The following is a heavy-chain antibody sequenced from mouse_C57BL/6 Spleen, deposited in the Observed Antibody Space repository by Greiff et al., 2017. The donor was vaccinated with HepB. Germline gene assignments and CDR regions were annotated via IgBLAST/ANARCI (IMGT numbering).Heavy chain of an antibody. CDR2: FYPGDGDT. CDR3: AREEPYGEFAY. D-gene: IGHD1-1*01. J-gene: IGHJ3*01. V-gene: IGHV1-82*01. CDR1: GYAFSSSW. Sequence: VQRVESGPELVKPGASVKISCKASGYAFSSSWMNWVKQRPGKGLEWIGRFYPGDGDTNYNGKFKDKATLTADKSSSTAYMQLSSLTSEDSAVYFCAREEPYGEFAYWGQGTLVTVSA.